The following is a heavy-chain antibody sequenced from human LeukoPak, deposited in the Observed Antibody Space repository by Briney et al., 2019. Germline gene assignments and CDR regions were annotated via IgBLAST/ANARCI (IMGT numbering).Heavy chain of an antibody. Sequence: ASVKVSCKASGYTFTGYYMHWVRQAPGQGLEWMGWISPNSGGTNYAQQFQGRVTMTRDTSISTAYMELSRLRSDDTAVYYCATEYYYDSSGYYYWGRNNWFDPWGQGTLVTVSS. J-gene: IGHJ5*02. CDR3: ATEYYYDSSGYYYWGRNNWFDP. CDR1: GYTFTGYY. D-gene: IGHD3-22*01. CDR2: ISPNSGGT. V-gene: IGHV1-2*02.